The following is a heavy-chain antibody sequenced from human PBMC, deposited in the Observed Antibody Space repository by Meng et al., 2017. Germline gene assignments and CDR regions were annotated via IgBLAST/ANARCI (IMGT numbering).Heavy chain of an antibody. D-gene: IGHD1-14*01. V-gene: IGHV3-7*01. Sequence: GGSLRLSCAASGFSFSDYWMTWVRQAPGEGLEWVANIGPDGSEKNYVDSVTGRFTISRDNANKAVYLHMNSLTAEDTAMYYCARLARSPEYWGKG. CDR1: GFSFSDYW. CDR3: ARLARSPEY. CDR2: IGPDGSEK. J-gene: IGHJ4*02.